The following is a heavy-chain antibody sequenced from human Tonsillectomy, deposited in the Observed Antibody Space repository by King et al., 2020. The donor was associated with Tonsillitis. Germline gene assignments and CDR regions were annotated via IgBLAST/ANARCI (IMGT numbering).Heavy chain of an antibody. Sequence: QLVQSGVEVKKPGESLRISCKGSGYSFTSYWITWVRQMPGKGLEWMGRIDPRDSNTNYSPSFQGRVTISADRSNNTVYLQWSSLKASDSAMYYCARFYFDWLYNYGLDVWGQGTTVTVSS. CDR2: IDPRDSNT. D-gene: IGHD3-9*01. CDR3: ARFYFDWLYNYGLDV. J-gene: IGHJ6*02. V-gene: IGHV5-10-1*01. CDR1: GYSFTSYW.